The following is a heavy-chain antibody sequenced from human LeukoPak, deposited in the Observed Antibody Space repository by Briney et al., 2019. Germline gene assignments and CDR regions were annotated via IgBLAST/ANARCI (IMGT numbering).Heavy chain of an antibody. CDR1: GYTFTSNG. V-gene: IGHV1-18*01. J-gene: IGHJ3*02. D-gene: IGHD1-26*01. Sequence: ASVKVSCKASGYTFTSNGISWVRRAPGQGLEWMGWISAYNGYTNYAQKLQGRVTMTTDTSTSTAYMELRSLRSDDTAVYYCARAGWWELPRYAFDIWGQGTMVTVSS. CDR3: ARAGWWELPRYAFDI. CDR2: ISAYNGYT.